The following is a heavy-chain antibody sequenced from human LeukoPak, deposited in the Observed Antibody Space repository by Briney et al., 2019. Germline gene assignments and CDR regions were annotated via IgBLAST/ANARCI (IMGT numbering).Heavy chain of an antibody. CDR3: ASWDGYNSRAFDI. Sequence: PSETLSLTCAVYGGSFSGYYWSWIRQPPGKGLEWIGEINHSGSTNYNPSLKSRVTISVDTSKNQFSLKLSSVTAADTAVYYCASWDGYNSRAFDIWGQGTMVTVSS. CDR1: GGSFSGYY. J-gene: IGHJ3*02. D-gene: IGHD5-24*01. CDR2: INHSGST. V-gene: IGHV4-34*01.